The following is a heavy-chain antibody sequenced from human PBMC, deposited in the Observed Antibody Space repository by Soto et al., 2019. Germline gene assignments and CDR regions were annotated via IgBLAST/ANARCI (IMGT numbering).Heavy chain of an antibody. CDR2: IIPIFGTI. V-gene: IGHV1-69*01. J-gene: IGHJ4*02. CDR1: GGTFSNYP. CDR3: ARPRTVATTKGYDY. D-gene: IGHD6-25*01. Sequence: QVQLVQSGAEVKKPGSSVKVSCKASGGTFSNYPFTWVRQAPGQGLEWMGGIIPIFGTITYAQKFQDRVTISADESTSTAYMEMSSLTSEDTAVYYCARPRTVATTKGYDYWGQGTLVTVSS.